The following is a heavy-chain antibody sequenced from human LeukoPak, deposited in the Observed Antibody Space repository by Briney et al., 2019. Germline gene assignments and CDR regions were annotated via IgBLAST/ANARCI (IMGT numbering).Heavy chain of an antibody. CDR3: ARTTEGGYTYGYFYYYYMDA. Sequence: SETLSLTCSISGSSLKTYFWTWIRQAPGKGLEYIGFIHHSGRTDYSPALKSRVTISIDTSKNEFSLRLTSVTIADTAIYYCARTTEGGYTYGYFYYYYMDAWGKGTTVTISS. CDR1: GSSLKTYF. CDR2: IHHSGRT. D-gene: IGHD5-18*01. J-gene: IGHJ6*03. V-gene: IGHV4-59*01.